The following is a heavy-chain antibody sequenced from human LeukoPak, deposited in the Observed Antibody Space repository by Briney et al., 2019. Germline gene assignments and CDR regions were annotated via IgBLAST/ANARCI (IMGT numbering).Heavy chain of an antibody. J-gene: IGHJ5*02. D-gene: IGHD3-22*01. CDR2: IYYSGSA. CDR3: ARDRYYYDTSGYPNWFDP. CDR1: GGSISSYY. Sequence: SETLSLTCTVSGGSISSYYWSWIRQPPGKGLEWIGYIYYSGSANYHPSLKSRVTMSVDTSKNQFSLKLSSVTAADTAVYYCARDRYYYDTSGYPNWFDPWGQGTLVTVSS. V-gene: IGHV4-59*12.